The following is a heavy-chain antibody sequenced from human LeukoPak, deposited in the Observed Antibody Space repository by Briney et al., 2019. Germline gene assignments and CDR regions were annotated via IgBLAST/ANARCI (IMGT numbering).Heavy chain of an antibody. D-gene: IGHD6-13*01. CDR3: TTERAAAGTIDY. V-gene: IGHV3-15*01. CDR1: GFTFSNAW. CDR2: IKSKTGGGTT. J-gene: IGHJ4*02. Sequence: PGGSIRLSSAASGFTFSNAWMSWVRQAPGKGLEWVGRIKSKTGGGTTDNAAPEKGRFTISRDDSKNTLYLQMNSLKTEDTAVYYCTTERAAAGTIDYWGQGTLVTVSS.